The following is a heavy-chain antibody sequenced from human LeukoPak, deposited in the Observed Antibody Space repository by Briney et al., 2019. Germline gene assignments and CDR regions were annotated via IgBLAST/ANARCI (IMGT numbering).Heavy chain of an antibody. Sequence: KPSETLSLTCAVYGGSFSGYYWSWIRQPPGKGLEWIGEINHSGSTNYNPSLKSRVTISVDTSKNQFSLKLSSVTAADTAVYYCARGPARGNHRGSFDYWGQGTLVTVSS. D-gene: IGHD4-23*01. J-gene: IGHJ4*02. V-gene: IGHV4-34*01. CDR2: INHSGST. CDR1: GGSFSGYY. CDR3: ARGPARGNHRGSFDY.